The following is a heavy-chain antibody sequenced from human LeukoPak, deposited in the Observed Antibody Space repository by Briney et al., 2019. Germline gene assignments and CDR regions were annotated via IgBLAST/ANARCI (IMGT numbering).Heavy chain of an antibody. CDR1: GFTFSNYG. CDR3: AKERTGYTDYDYDGLLDY. V-gene: IGHV3-30*18. Sequence: GGSLRLSCAASGFTFSNYGIHWVRQAPGKGLEWVAVISYDGSNKYYADSVKGRFTISRDNPKNTLYLQMNSLRAEDTAVYFCAKERTGYTDYDYDGLLDYWGQGTLVTVSS. J-gene: IGHJ4*02. D-gene: IGHD5-12*01. CDR2: ISYDGSNK.